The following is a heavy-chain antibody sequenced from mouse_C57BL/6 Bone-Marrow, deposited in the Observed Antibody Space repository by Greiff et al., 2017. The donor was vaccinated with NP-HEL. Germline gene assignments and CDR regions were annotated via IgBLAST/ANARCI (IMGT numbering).Heavy chain of an antibody. CDR3: ALISFAY. V-gene: IGHV14-2*01. J-gene: IGHJ3*01. D-gene: IGHD1-2*01. CDR2: IDPEDGET. CDR1: GFNINDYY. Sequence: VQLKESGAELVKPGASVKLSCTASGFNINDYYMHWVKQRTEQGLEWIGRIDPEDGETKYAPKFQGKATITADTSSNTAYLQLSSLTSEDTAVYYCALISFAYWGQGTLVTVSA.